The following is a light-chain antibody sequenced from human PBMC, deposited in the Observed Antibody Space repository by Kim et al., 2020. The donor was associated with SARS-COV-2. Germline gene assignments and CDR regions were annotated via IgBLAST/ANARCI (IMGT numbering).Light chain of an antibody. CDR3: QQHNNFPWT. CDR1: QSVNDF. V-gene: IGKV1-5*03. Sequence: DIQMTQSPSTLSASVGDRVTITCRASQSVNDFLAWYQQRPGKAPKLLIYKASTLESGVPSRFSGSGSGTEFTLTISSLQPDDFASYYCQQHNNFPWTFGQGTKVDIK. CDR2: KAS. J-gene: IGKJ1*01.